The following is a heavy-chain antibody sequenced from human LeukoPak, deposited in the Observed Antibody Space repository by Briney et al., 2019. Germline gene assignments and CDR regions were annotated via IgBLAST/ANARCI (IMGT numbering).Heavy chain of an antibody. V-gene: IGHV1-46*01. Sequence: ASVKVSCKASGYTFTSYYIHWVRQAPGQGLEWMGVINPTGSSKTYAQRFLGKFTMTSDTSTSTVYMDLSSLRSEDTAVYYCARGRSYGSFRHWGQGTLVTVSS. CDR3: ARGRSYGSFRH. CDR2: INPTGSSK. CDR1: GYTFTSYY. J-gene: IGHJ1*01. D-gene: IGHD5-18*01.